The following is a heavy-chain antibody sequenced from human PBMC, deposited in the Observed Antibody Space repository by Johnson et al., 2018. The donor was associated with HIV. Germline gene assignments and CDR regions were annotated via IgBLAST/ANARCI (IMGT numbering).Heavy chain of an antibody. J-gene: IGHJ3*02. D-gene: IGHD1-14*01. Sequence: VQLVESGGGLVQPGWSLRLSCAASGFTFSSYWMSWVRQAPGKGLEWMANIKQDGSEKYYVDSVRGRFTISRDNAKNSLYLQMNSLRAEDTAVDYCARDPDLDAFDIWGQGTMVTVSS. CDR1: GFTFSSYW. CDR2: IKQDGSEK. CDR3: ARDPDLDAFDI. V-gene: IGHV3-7*05.